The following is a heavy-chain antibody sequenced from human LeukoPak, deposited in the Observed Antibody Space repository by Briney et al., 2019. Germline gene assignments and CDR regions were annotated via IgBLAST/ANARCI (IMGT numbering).Heavy chain of an antibody. CDR2: ISAYNGNT. D-gene: IGHD2-15*01. CDR1: GYTFTSYG. Sequence: ASVKVSCKASGYTFTSYGISWVRQAPGQGLEWMGWISAYNGNTNYAQKLQGRVTMTTDTSTSTAYMELRSLRSGDTAVYYCARDSCSGGSCYLHYWGQGTLVTVSS. CDR3: ARDSCSGGSCYLHY. J-gene: IGHJ4*02. V-gene: IGHV1-18*01.